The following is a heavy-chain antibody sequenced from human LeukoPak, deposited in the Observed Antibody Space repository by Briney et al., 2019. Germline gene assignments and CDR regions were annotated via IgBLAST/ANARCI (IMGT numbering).Heavy chain of an antibody. V-gene: IGHV4-39*07. CDR2: IYYSGST. CDR3: ARNYYYYYGMDV. Sequence: EPSETLSLTCTVSGGSISSSSYYWGWIRQPPGKGLEWIGSIYYSGSTYYNPSLKSRVTISVDTSKNQFSLKLSSVTAADTAVYYCARNYYYYYGMDVWGQGTTVTVSS. J-gene: IGHJ6*02. CDR1: GGSISSSSYY.